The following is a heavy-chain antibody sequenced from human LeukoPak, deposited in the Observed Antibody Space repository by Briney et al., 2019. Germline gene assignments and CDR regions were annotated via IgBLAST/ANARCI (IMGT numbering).Heavy chain of an antibody. Sequence: SVKVSCKASGGTFTSYAISWVRQAPGQGLEWMGAIIRIFGTANYAQKLQGRVTMTTDTSTSTAYMELRSLRSDDTAVYYCARDRQVGATNRFDPWGQGTLVTVSS. CDR1: GGTFTSYA. CDR2: IIRIFGTA. D-gene: IGHD1-26*01. V-gene: IGHV1-69*05. CDR3: ARDRQVGATNRFDP. J-gene: IGHJ5*02.